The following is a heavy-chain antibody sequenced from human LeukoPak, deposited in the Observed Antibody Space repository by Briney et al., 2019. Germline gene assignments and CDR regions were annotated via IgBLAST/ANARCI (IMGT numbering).Heavy chain of an antibody. CDR1: GYTFTGYY. Sequence: SVKVSCKASGYTFTGYYMHWVRQAPGQGLEWMGGIIPIFGTANYAQKFQGRVTITADKSTSTAYMELSSLRSEDTAVYYCARARHYGDYSAFDIWGQGTMVTVSS. CDR2: IIPIFGTA. D-gene: IGHD4-17*01. V-gene: IGHV1-69*06. CDR3: ARARHYGDYSAFDI. J-gene: IGHJ3*02.